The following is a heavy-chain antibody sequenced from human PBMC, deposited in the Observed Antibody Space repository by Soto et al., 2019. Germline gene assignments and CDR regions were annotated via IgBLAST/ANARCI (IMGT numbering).Heavy chain of an antibody. D-gene: IGHD5-12*01. CDR2: ISSNGGST. CDR3: VKRGRGGYSGCEDYYYFDY. V-gene: IGHV3-64D*08. Sequence: GGSLRLSCSASGFTFSSYAMHWVRQAPGKGLEYVSAISSNGGSTYYADSVKGRFTISRDNSKNTLYLQMSSLRAEDTAVYYCVKRGRGGYSGCEDYYYFDYWGQGTLVTVSS. CDR1: GFTFSSYA. J-gene: IGHJ4*02.